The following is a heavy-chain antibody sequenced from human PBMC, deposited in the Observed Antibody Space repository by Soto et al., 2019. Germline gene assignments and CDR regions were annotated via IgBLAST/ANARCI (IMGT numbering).Heavy chain of an antibody. V-gene: IGHV6-1*01. Sequence: SQTLSLTCVISGDSVTGNTAGWNWIRQSPSRGLEWLGRTYYRSKWYYDYAGSVKGRMTINPDTSRNQFSIQLNSVSPVDTAVSYWAPGMCVPGAYYVDVWGQGVTGTVAS. CDR3: APGMCVPGAYYVDV. J-gene: IGHJ6*02. CDR1: GDSVTGNTAG. D-gene: IGHD3-10*01. CDR2: TYYRSKWYY.